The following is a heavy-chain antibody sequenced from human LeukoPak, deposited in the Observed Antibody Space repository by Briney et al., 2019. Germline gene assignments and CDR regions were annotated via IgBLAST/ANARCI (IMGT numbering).Heavy chain of an antibody. CDR2: ISYDGSNK. D-gene: IGHD3-16*01. V-gene: IGHV3-30-3*01. CDR1: GFTFSSYA. Sequence: GRSLRLSCAASGFTFSSYAMHWLRQAPGKGLEWVAVISYDGSNKYYADSVKGRFTISRDNSKNTLYLQMNSLRAEDTAVYYCARDPGEIPDIWGQGTMVTVSS. J-gene: IGHJ3*02. CDR3: ARDPGEIPDI.